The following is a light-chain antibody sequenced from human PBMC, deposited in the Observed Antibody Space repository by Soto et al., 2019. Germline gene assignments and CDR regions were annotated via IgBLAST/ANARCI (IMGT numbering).Light chain of an antibody. V-gene: IGLV3-1*01. Sequence: SYELTQPPSVSVSPGQTASITCSGDKLGDKYACWYQQKPGQSPVLVIYQDSKRPSGIPERFYVSNSGNTATLTISGTQAMDEADYYCQAWDSSTYVFGTGTKVTVL. CDR1: KLGDKY. CDR3: QAWDSSTYV. J-gene: IGLJ1*01. CDR2: QDS.